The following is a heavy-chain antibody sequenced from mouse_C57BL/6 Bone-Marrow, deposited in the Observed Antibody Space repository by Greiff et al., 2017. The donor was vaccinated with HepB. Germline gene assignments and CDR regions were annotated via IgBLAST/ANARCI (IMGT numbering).Heavy chain of an antibody. D-gene: IGHD1-1*01. Sequence: QVQLKESGAELARPGASVKLSCKASGYTFTSYGISWVKQRTGQGLEWIGEIYPRSGNTYYNEKFKGKATLTADKSSSTAYMELRSLTSEDSAVYFCARPIGTVVATNYWGQGSTRTVSS. CDR3: ARPIGTVVATNY. J-gene: IGHJ2*01. CDR2: IYPRSGNT. V-gene: IGHV1-81*01. CDR1: GYTFTSYG.